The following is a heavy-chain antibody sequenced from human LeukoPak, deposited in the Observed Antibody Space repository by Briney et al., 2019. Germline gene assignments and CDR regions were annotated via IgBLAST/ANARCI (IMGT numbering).Heavy chain of an antibody. CDR2: ISSSSSYI. CDR3: AKDALSQYDSTGSFDY. V-gene: IGHV3-21*04. Sequence: GGSLRLSCAASGFTFSSYSMNWVRQAPGKGLEWVSSISSSSSYIYYADSVKGRFTISRDNSKNTVYLQMNSLRAEDTAVYYCAKDALSQYDSTGSFDYWGQGALVTVSS. J-gene: IGHJ4*02. D-gene: IGHD3-22*01. CDR1: GFTFSSYS.